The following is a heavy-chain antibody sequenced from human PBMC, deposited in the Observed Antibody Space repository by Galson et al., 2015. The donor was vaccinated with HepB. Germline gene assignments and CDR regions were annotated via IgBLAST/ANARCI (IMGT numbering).Heavy chain of an antibody. CDR3: ARASRDSGSYYTNLDY. J-gene: IGHJ4*02. D-gene: IGHD1-26*01. CDR1: GFTFSSYW. V-gene: IGHV3-7*03. Sequence: SLRLSCAASGFTFSSYWMSWVRQAPGKGLEWVANIKEDGSEKYYVDSVKGRFTISRDNAKNSLYLQMNSLRAEDTAVYYCARASRDSGSYYTNLDYWGQGTLVTVSS. CDR2: IKEDGSEK.